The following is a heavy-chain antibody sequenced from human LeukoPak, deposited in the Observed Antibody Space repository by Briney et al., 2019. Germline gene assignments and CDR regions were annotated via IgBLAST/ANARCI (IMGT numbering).Heavy chain of an antibody. V-gene: IGHV3-15*01. J-gene: IGHJ4*02. CDR3: TTFYHEYSPY. CDR1: GFSFMNAW. Sequence: GGSLRLSCAASGFSFMNAWMIWVRQAPGKGLEWVGRIKSNADGGTPDYAAPARGRLTISRDDSKNTLYLQMNSLKTEDTAVYYCTTFYHEYSPYWGRGTLVTVSS. CDR2: IKSNADGGTP. D-gene: IGHD2/OR15-2a*01.